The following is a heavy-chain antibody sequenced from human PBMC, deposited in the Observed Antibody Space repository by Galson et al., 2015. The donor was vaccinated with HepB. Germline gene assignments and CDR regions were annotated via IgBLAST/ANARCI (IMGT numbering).Heavy chain of an antibody. J-gene: IGHJ4*02. D-gene: IGHD6-13*01. V-gene: IGHV3-7*03. CDR3: TREGITAGVDY. CDR2: IKQDGSEK. CDR1: GFTFSSYW. Sequence: SLRLSCAASGFTFSSYWMSWVRQAPGKGPEWVANIKQDGSEKYYVDSVKGRFTISRDNAKNSLYLQINSLRAEDTAVYYCTREGITAGVDYWGQGTLVTVSS.